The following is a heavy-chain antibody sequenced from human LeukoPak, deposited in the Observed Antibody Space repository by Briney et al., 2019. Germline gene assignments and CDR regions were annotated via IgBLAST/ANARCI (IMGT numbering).Heavy chain of an antibody. CDR3: ARTEGAPYDY. D-gene: IGHD1-14*01. CDR2: IYYSGST. J-gene: IGHJ4*02. CDR1: GGSISSGGYY. Sequence: SETLSLTCTVSGGSISSGGYYWSWIRQHPGKGLEWIGYIYYSGSTYYNPSLKSRVTISVDTSKNQFSLKLSSVTAADTAVYYCARTEGAPYDYWGQGTLVTVSS. V-gene: IGHV4-31*03.